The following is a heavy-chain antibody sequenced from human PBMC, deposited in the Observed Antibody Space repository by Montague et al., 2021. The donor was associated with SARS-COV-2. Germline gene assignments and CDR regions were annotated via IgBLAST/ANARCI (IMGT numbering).Heavy chain of an antibody. CDR3: ATGLRFLEWLLLSWFDP. V-gene: IGHV4-39*01. CDR1: GGSISSSSYY. CDR2: MYYSGST. D-gene: IGHD3-3*01. Sequence: SETLSLTCTVSGGSISSSSYYWGWIRQPSGKGLEWIGSMYYSGSTYYNPSLKSRVTISVDTSKNHFSLRLSSVTAADTAVYYCATGLRFLEWLLLSWFDPWGQGTLVTVSS. J-gene: IGHJ5*02.